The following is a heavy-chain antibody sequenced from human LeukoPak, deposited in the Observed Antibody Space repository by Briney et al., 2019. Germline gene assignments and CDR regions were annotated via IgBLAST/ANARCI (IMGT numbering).Heavy chain of an antibody. CDR2: IYYSGST. J-gene: IGHJ4*02. CDR1: GGSISSYY. D-gene: IGHD6-19*01. CDR3: ARHAEPRSGWYYFDY. Sequence: SETLSLTCTVSGGSISSYYWSWIRQPPGKGLEWIGYIYYSGSTNYNPSLKSRVTISVDTSKNQFSLKLSSVTAADTAVYYCARHAEPRSGWYYFDYWGQGTLVTVSS. V-gene: IGHV4-59*08.